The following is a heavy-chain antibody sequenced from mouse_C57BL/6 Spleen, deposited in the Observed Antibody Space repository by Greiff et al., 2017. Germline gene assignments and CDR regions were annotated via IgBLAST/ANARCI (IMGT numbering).Heavy chain of an antibody. CDR3: TTDYYGSSHEDYFDY. D-gene: IGHD1-1*01. CDR2: IDPEDGDT. J-gene: IGHJ2*01. V-gene: IGHV14-1*01. Sequence: VQLQQSGAELVRPGASVKLSCTASGFNIKDYYMHWVKQRPEQGLEWIGRIDPEDGDTEYAPKFQGKATMTADTSSNTAYLQLSSLTSEDTAVYYCTTDYYGSSHEDYFDYWGQGTTLTVSS. CDR1: GFNIKDYY.